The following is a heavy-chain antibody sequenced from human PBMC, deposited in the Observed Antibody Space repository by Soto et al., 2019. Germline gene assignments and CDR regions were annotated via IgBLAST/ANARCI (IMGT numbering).Heavy chain of an antibody. CDR3: ARLKYCSSTSCPAYYYYGMDV. J-gene: IGHJ6*02. CDR1: GYSFTSYW. Sequence: GESLKISCKGSGYSFTSYWIGWVRQMPGKGLEWMGIIYPGDSDTRYSPSFQGQVTISADKSISTAYLQWSSLKASDTAMYYCARLKYCSSTSCPAYYYYGMDVWGQGTTVTVSS. V-gene: IGHV5-51*01. CDR2: IYPGDSDT. D-gene: IGHD2-2*01.